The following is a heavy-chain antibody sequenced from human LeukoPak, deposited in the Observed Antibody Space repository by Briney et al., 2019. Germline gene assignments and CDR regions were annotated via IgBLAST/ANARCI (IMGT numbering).Heavy chain of an antibody. V-gene: IGHV3-33*01. Sequence: PGGSLRLSCAASGFTFSSYGMHWVRQAPGKGLEWVAVIWYDGSNKYCADSVKGRFTISRDNSKNTLYLQMNSLRAEDTAVYYCATLMTKEYYYYGMDVWGQGTTVTVSS. CDR1: GFTFSSYG. CDR3: ATLMTKEYYYYGMDV. J-gene: IGHJ6*02. CDR2: IWYDGSNK.